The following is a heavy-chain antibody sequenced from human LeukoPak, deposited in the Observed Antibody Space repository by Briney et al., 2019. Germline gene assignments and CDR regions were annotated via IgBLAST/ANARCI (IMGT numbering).Heavy chain of an antibody. CDR1: GGTFSSYA. CDR3: ARVFVSRYCSSTSCGGTSWFDP. J-gene: IGHJ5*02. CDR2: IIPIFGTA. Sequence: SVKVSCKASGGTFSSYAISWVRQAPGQGLEWMGGIIPIFGTANYAQKFQGRVTITADKSKSTVYMELSSLRSEDTAVYYCARVFVSRYCSSTSCGGTSWFDPWGQGTLVTVSS. D-gene: IGHD2-2*01. V-gene: IGHV1-69*06.